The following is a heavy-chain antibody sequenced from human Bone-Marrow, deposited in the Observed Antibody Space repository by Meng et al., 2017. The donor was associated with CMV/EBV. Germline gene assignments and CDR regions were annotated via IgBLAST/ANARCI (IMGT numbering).Heavy chain of an antibody. CDR2: IIPVFGTA. Sequence: SVKVSCKASGGTFSSYTVSGVRQAPGQGPEWMGGIIPVFGTANFAQKFQGRLTITTDKSTSTAYMELSSLTSDDTAVYFCVRGVHYDAFDNWGQGTLVTVSS. D-gene: IGHD3-10*01. J-gene: IGHJ3*02. CDR1: GGTFSSYT. V-gene: IGHV1-69*05. CDR3: VRGVHYDAFDN.